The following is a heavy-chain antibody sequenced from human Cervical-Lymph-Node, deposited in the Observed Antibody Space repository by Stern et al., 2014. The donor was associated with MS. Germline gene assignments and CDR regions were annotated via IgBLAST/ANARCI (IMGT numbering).Heavy chain of an antibody. D-gene: IGHD3-10*01. V-gene: IGHV1-69*01. Sequence: MQLVESGAEVKKPGSSVKVSCQASGGSFINNVISWVRQAPGQGLEWMGGTIPIFGTALYAQKFRGRVTITADESTRTAYMELSSLRSDATAVYFCARAASTTSSYNFWGPGTLVTVSS. CDR1: GGSFINNV. J-gene: IGHJ4*02. CDR2: TIPIFGTA. CDR3: ARAASTTSSYNF.